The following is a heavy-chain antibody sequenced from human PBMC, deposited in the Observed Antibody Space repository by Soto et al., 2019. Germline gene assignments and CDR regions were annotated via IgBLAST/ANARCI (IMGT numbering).Heavy chain of an antibody. CDR2: ISGSGGST. CDR1: GFTFSSYA. V-gene: IGHV3-23*01. D-gene: IGHD5-18*01. J-gene: IGHJ6*02. Sequence: GGSLRLSCAASGFTFSSYAMSWVRQAPGKGLEWVSAISGSGGSTYYADSVKGRFTISRDNSKNTLYLQMNSLRAEDTAVYYCAKDQDTDPYYYYGMDVWGQGTTVTVSS. CDR3: AKDQDTDPYYYYGMDV.